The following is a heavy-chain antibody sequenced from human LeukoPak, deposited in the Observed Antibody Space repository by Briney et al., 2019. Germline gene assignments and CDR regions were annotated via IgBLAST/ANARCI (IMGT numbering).Heavy chain of an antibody. Sequence: GGSLRLSCVASGFTFASHAVSWVRQAPGKGLEWVSSISESGDNTYYADSVKGRFTISRDTSKNTLYLQMNSLRAEDTAVYYCAKLLGEAGGPWGQGTLVTVSS. V-gene: IGHV3-23*01. J-gene: IGHJ5*02. CDR2: ISESGDNT. CDR1: GFTFASHA. CDR3: AKLLGEAGGP. D-gene: IGHD3-10*01.